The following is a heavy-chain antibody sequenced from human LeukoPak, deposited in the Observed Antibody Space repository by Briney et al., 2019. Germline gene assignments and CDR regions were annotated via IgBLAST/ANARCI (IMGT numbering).Heavy chain of an antibody. Sequence: GGSLRLSCAASGFTFSSYAMHWVRQAPGKGLEGVAVISYDGSNKYYADSVKGRFTISRDNSKNTLYLQMNSLRAEDTAVYYCARTLYSSSPTGWFDPWGQGTLVTVSS. CDR3: ARTLYSSSPTGWFDP. D-gene: IGHD6-13*01. CDR1: GFTFSSYA. CDR2: ISYDGSNK. V-gene: IGHV3-30-3*01. J-gene: IGHJ5*02.